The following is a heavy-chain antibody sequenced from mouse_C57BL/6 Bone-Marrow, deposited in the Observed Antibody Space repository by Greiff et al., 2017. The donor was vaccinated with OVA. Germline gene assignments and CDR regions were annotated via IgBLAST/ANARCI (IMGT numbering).Heavy chain of an antibody. V-gene: IGHV1-66*01. CDR1: GYSFTSYY. J-gene: IGHJ3*01. CDR3: ARTMAY. CDR2: IYPGSGNT. Sequence: VQRVESGPELVKPGASVKISCKASGYSFTSYYIHWVKQRPGQGLEWIGWIYPGSGNTKYNEKFKGKATLTADTSSSTAYMQLSSLTSEDSAVYYCARTMAYWGQGTLVTVSA.